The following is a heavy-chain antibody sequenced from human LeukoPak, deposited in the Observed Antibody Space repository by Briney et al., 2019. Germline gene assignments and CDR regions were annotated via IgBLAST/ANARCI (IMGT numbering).Heavy chain of an antibody. V-gene: IGHV3-53*01. CDR3: ARVAAAGTGYFDY. CDR2: IYSGGST. D-gene: IGHD6-13*01. CDR1: GLTVSSNY. Sequence: GGSLRLSCAASGLTVSSNYMTWVRQAPGKGLEWVSVIYSGGSTYYADSVKGRFTISRDNSKNTLYLQMNSLRAEDTAVYYCARVAAAGTGYFDYWGRGTLVTVSS. J-gene: IGHJ4*02.